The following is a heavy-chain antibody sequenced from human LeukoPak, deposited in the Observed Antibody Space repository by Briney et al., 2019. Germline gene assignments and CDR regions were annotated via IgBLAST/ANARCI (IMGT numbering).Heavy chain of an antibody. V-gene: IGHV3-11*04. CDR1: GFTFSDYY. CDR3: AREAYYDFWSGYSLYFDY. Sequence: GGSLRLSCAVSGFTFSDYYVSWIRQAPGKGLEWVSYISSSGSTIYYADSVKGRFTISRDNAKNSLYLQMNSLRAEDTAVYYCAREAYYDFWSGYSLYFDYWGQGTLVTVSS. D-gene: IGHD3-3*01. CDR2: ISSSGSTI. J-gene: IGHJ4*02.